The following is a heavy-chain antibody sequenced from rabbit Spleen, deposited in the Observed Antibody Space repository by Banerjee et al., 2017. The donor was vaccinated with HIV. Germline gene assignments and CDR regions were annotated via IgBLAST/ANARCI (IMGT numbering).Heavy chain of an antibody. D-gene: IGHD1-1*01. CDR1: GFSFNSGYD. J-gene: IGHJ4*01. CDR3: ARDLVAVIGWNFNL. Sequence: QSLEESGGGLVKPGASLTLTCKASGFSFNSGYDMCWVRQAPGKGLEWIGCIYTGDGSTYYASWAKGRFTISKTSSTTVTLQMTSLTAADTATYFCARDLVAVIGWNFNLWGQGTLVTVS. V-gene: IGHV1S40*01. CDR2: IYTGDGST.